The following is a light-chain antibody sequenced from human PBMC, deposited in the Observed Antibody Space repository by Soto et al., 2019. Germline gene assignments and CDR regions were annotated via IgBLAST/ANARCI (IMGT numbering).Light chain of an antibody. V-gene: IGKV3-20*01. J-gene: IGKJ2*01. Sequence: EIVLTQSPGTLSLSPGERANLSCRASQSVSSSYLAWYQQKPGQAPRLFIYGASSRATGIPDRFSGSGSGTDFTLTISRLEPEDFAVYYCQQYGSSPYTFGQGTKLEIK. CDR2: GAS. CDR1: QSVSSSY. CDR3: QQYGSSPYT.